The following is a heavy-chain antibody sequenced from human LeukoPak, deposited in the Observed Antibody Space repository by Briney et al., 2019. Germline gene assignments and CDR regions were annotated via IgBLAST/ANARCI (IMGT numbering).Heavy chain of an antibody. CDR1: GFSFSFYP. J-gene: IGHJ4*02. Sequence: AGGSLRLSCEASGFSFSFYPMNWVRQAPGKALEWLSYISRDSSVIYSADSVKGRFTISRDNDKSSLSLQMNGLRDEDTAVYYCARDQGLYMGPYYFDYWGRGTLVTVSS. CDR2: ISRDSSVI. D-gene: IGHD6-25*01. CDR3: ARDQGLYMGPYYFDY. V-gene: IGHV3-48*02.